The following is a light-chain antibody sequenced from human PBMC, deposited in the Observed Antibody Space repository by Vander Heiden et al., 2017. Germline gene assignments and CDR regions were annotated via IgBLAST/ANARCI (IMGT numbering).Light chain of an antibody. V-gene: IGLV6-57*02. CDR3: QSYDNNGWM. CDR1: SRSIASQY. Sequence: NLILPHPHPLPASPGKTVTIPCTGTSRSIASQYVPWYQQRPGSAPTTVIYQDKRRPSGVADRFSGSIDSSNTSAALTSAGLGAEDEAEYYCQSYDNNGWMFGGGTKLTVL. CDR2: QDK. J-gene: IGLJ3*02.